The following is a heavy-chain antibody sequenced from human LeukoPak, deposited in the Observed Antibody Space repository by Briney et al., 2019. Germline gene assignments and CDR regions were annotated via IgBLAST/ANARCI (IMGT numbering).Heavy chain of an antibody. CDR3: ARVKSTTYYFDY. D-gene: IGHD4-17*01. CDR1: GYSISSGYH. CDR2: IYHSGST. J-gene: IGHJ4*02. Sequence: PSETLSLTCAVSGYSISSGYHWGWIRQPPGKGLEWIGSIYHSGSTYYNPSLKRRVTISVDTSKNQFSLKLSSVTAADTAVYYCARVKSTTYYFDYWGQGTLVIVSS. V-gene: IGHV4-38-2*01.